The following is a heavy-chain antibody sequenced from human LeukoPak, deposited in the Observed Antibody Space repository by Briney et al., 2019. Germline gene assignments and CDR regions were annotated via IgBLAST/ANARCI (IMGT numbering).Heavy chain of an antibody. CDR3: ARGGQL. CDR1: GFTFSSYS. CDR2: ISSSSSTT. D-gene: IGHD1-1*01. J-gene: IGHJ4*02. V-gene: IGHV3-48*02. Sequence: GGSLRLSCAASGFTFSSYSMNWVRQAPGKGLEWISHISSSSSTTSYADSVKGRFTISRDNVKESPYLQMNSLRDEDTAIYYCARGGQLGGQGTLVTVSS.